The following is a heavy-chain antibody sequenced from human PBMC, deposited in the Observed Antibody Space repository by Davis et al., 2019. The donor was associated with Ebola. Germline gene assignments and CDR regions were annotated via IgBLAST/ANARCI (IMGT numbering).Heavy chain of an antibody. J-gene: IGHJ3*02. D-gene: IGHD3-22*01. CDR3: ARGHDSSGYYYHDAFDI. CDR1: GGSISSGGYS. Sequence: SETLSLTCAVSGGSISSGGYSWSWIRQPPGKGLEWIGSIYYSGSTYYNPSLKSRVTISVDTSKNQFSLKLSSVTAADTAVYYCARGHDSSGYYYHDAFDIWGQGTEVTVSS. V-gene: IGHV4-39*01. CDR2: IYYSGST.